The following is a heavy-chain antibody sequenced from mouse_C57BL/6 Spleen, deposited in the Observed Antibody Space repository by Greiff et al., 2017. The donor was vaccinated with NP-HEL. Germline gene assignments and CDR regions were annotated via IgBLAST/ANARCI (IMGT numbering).Heavy chain of an antibody. Sequence: QVQLKESGAELVKPGASVKMSCKASGYTFTTYPIEWMKQNHGKSLEWIGNFHPYNDDTKYNEKFKGKATLTVEKSSSTVYLELSRLTSDDSAVYYCARGRYSNYGDYFDYWGQGTTLTVSS. CDR2: FHPYNDDT. CDR3: ARGRYSNYGDYFDY. J-gene: IGHJ2*01. CDR1: GYTFTTYP. D-gene: IGHD2-5*01. V-gene: IGHV1-47*01.